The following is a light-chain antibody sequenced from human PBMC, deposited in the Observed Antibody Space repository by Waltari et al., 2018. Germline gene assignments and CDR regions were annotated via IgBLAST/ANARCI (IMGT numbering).Light chain of an antibody. J-gene: IGLJ7*01. CDR2: EVS. Sequence: QSALTQPASVSGSPGQSITISCTGTSSDVGNYNLVSWYQQHPGKAPKLMIYEVSKRPSGVSNRFSGSKSGNTASLTISGLQAEDEADYYCCSYTSSSTLAVFGGGTQLTVL. CDR3: CSYTSSSTLAV. V-gene: IGLV2-14*02. CDR1: SSDVGNYNL.